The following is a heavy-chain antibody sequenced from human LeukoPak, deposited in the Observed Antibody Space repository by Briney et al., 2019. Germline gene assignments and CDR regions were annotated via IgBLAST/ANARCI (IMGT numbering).Heavy chain of an antibody. CDR2: INPNSGGT. CDR1: GYTYTGYY. D-gene: IGHD6-13*01. J-gene: IGHJ4*02. V-gene: IGHV1-2*02. CDR3: ARGGNPFIAAAVPPYGY. Sequence: ASVKVSGKASGYTYTGYYMHWVRQAPGQGLEWMGWINPNSGGTNYAQKFQGRVTMTRDTSISTAYMELSRLRSDDTAVYYCARGGNPFIAAAVPPYGYWGQGTLVTVSS.